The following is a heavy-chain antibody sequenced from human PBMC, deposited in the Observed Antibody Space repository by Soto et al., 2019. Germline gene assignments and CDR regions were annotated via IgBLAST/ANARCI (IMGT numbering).Heavy chain of an antibody. CDR1: GYTFTGYY. D-gene: IGHD1-1*01. J-gene: IGHJ6*02. CDR3: ARPNWNQDYYYYGMDV. CDR2: INPNSGGT. V-gene: IGHV1-2*02. Sequence: ASVKVSCKASGYTFTGYYTHWVRQAPGQGLEWMGWINPNSGGTNYAQKFQGRVTMTRDTSISTAYMELSRLRSDDTAVYYCARPNWNQDYYYYGMDVWGQGTTVTVSS.